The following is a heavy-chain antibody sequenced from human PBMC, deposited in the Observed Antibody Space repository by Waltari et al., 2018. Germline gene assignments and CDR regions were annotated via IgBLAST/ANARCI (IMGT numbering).Heavy chain of an antibody. CDR2: ISSSSSYI. CDR1: GFTFSSYS. CDR3: ARDLIVGATGAFDI. J-gene: IGHJ3*02. V-gene: IGHV3-21*01. D-gene: IGHD1-26*01. Sequence: EVQLVESGGGLVKPGGSLRLSCAASGFTFSSYSMNWVRQAPGKGLEWVSSISSSSSYIYYADSVKGRFTISRDNAKNALYLQMNSLRAEDTAVYYCARDLIVGATGAFDIWGQGTMVTVSS.